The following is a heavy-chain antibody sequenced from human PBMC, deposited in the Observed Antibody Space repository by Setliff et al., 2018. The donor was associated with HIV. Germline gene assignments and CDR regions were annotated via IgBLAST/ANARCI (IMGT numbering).Heavy chain of an antibody. CDR1: GYTFTSYI. Sequence: ASVKVSCKASGYTFTSYILHWVRQAAGQGLEWVGRIAPSSGGIHYAQKFQDRVTMTRDTSTSTVYMELSSLRSEDTAVYYCARDAFDYTAYYYSYMDVWGKGTTVTSP. D-gene: IGHD4-4*01. CDR3: ARDAFDYTAYYYSYMDV. CDR2: IAPSSGGI. J-gene: IGHJ6*03. V-gene: IGHV1-46*01.